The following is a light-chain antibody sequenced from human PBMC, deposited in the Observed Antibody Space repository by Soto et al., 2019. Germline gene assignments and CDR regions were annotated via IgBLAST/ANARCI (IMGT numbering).Light chain of an antibody. V-gene: IGLV1-51*01. CDR3: ESWDYSLNGVI. J-gene: IGLJ2*01. CDR2: DND. CDR1: SSNIGENY. Sequence: QSVLTQPPSVSAAPGQKVTISCSGSSSNIGENYVSLYQQFPGTAPKLLIYDNDQRFSGIPDRFSGSKSGTSATLGITGLQAGDEDDYYCESWDYSLNGVIFGGGTKLTVL.